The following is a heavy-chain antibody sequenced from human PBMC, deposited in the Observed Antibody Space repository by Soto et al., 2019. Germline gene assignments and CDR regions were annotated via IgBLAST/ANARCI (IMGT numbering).Heavy chain of an antibody. D-gene: IGHD1-26*01. J-gene: IGHJ6*01. CDR1: AYSFTSYW. Sequence: PGDSLKIPCKGSAYSFTSYWISWVRQMPGKGLEWMGRIDPSDSYTNYSPSFQGHVTISADKSISTAYLQWSSLKASDTAMYYCARRIVSADYYYGMDVWGQGTTVTVSS. CDR2: IDPSDSYT. V-gene: IGHV5-10-1*01. CDR3: ARRIVSADYYYGMDV.